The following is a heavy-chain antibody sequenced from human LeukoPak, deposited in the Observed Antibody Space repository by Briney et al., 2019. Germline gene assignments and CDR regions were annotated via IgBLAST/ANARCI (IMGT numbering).Heavy chain of an antibody. CDR1: GFTFSSYS. J-gene: IGHJ4*02. CDR3: ARGAGKNY. CDR2: ITSSSGYI. D-gene: IGHD6-13*01. Sequence: GRSLRLSCAASGFTFSSYSMNWVRQAPGKGLECVSSITSSSGYIYSADSVKGRFTISRDNAKNSLYLQMNSLRAEDMAVYYCARGAGKNYWGQGTLVTVSS. V-gene: IGHV3-21*01.